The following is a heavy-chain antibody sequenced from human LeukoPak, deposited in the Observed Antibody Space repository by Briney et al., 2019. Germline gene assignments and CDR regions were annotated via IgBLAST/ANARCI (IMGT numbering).Heavy chain of an antibody. V-gene: IGHV1-18*01. CDR3: ARDIWGDP. Sequence: EASVKVSCMASGYTFTSYCIRGVRQAPGQGREGMGWISAYNGNTNYAQNLQGRVTMTTDTSTSTAYMELTSLRSADTAVYYSARDIWGDPWGQGTLVTVSS. CDR2: ISAYNGNT. J-gene: IGHJ5*02. CDR1: GYTFTSYC. D-gene: IGHD7-27*01.